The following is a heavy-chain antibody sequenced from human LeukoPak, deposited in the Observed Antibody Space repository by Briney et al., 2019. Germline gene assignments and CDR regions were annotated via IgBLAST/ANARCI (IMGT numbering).Heavy chain of an antibody. V-gene: IGHV3-15*01. Sequence: GGSLRLSCAVSGLTFSNALMSWVRQAPGKRLEWLGRIKSTTVDGTPEYAAPVKGRFTISRDDSKNTVYLQMNSLKTEDTGVYYCTTGPGNSGCWGQGTLVTVSS. CDR2: IKSTTVDGTP. J-gene: IGHJ4*02. D-gene: IGHD4-23*01. CDR3: TTGPGNSGC. CDR1: GLTFSNAL.